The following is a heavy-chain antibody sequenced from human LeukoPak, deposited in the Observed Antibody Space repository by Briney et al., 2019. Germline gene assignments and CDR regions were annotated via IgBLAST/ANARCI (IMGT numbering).Heavy chain of an antibody. CDR3: AKRNTADASIDF. CDR1: GGSIIGHW. D-gene: IGHD2/OR15-2a*01. CDR2: IFYSGGST. J-gene: IGHJ4*02. V-gene: IGHV4-59*08. Sequence: SETLSLTCTVSGGSIIGHWWSWIRQPPGKGLEWIGDIFYSGGSTNYNPSLKSRLTMSLDTSKNQFSLKLTSVTAADTAMYYCAKRNTADASIDFWGQGTLVTASS.